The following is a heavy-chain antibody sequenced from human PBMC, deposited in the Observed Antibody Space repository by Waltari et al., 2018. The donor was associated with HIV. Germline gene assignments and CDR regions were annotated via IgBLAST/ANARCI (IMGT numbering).Heavy chain of an antibody. CDR1: GFTFTDYY. CDR3: ARQMTFYDALDI. V-gene: IGHV1-2*02. CDR2: IYPNSGDT. Sequence: QVQMVQSGAEGRKPGAPVKLSCKTSGFTFTDYYIHWVRQAPGQGPEWMGWIYPNSGDTHFAEKFQGRVTLTRDTSIRTAYVEVSNLRSDDTAVYYCARQMTFYDALDIWGQGTMVSVSS. J-gene: IGHJ3*02.